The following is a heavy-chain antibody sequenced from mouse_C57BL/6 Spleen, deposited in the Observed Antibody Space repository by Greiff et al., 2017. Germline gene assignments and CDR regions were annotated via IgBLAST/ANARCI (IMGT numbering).Heavy chain of an antibody. CDR1: GYTFTDYY. D-gene: IGHD1-1*01. CDR2: INPYNGGT. Sequence: VQLKESGPVLVKPGASVKMSCKASGYTFTDYYMNWVKQSHGKSLEWIGVINPYNGGTSYNQKFKGKATLTVDKSSSTAYMELNSLTSEDSAVYYCAKGYYYGSSSLDYWGQGTTLTVSS. J-gene: IGHJ2*01. CDR3: AKGYYYGSSSLDY. V-gene: IGHV1-19*01.